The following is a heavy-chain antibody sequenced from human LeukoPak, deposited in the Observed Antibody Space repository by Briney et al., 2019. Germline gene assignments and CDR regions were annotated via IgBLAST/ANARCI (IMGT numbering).Heavy chain of an antibody. CDR2: IDPKSGGT. Sequence: GASVKVSCKTSGYTFTGYYMHWVRQAPGQGLEGLGRIDPKSGGTNYAQKFQGRVTMTRDTSISTAYMELSRLKSDDTAVYYCVPAAMLAYFDYWGQGTLVTVSS. CDR3: VPAAMLAYFDY. D-gene: IGHD5-18*01. CDR1: GYTFTGYY. J-gene: IGHJ4*02. V-gene: IGHV1-2*02.